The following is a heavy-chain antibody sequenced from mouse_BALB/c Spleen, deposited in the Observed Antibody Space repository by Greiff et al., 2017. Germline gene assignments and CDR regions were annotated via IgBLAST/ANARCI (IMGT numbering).Heavy chain of an antibody. CDR3: ARYEYGNWAWFAY. CDR1: GYTFSSYW. J-gene: IGHJ3*01. D-gene: IGHD2-10*02. CDR2: ILPGSGST. Sequence: QVQLKQSGAELMKPGASVKISCKATGYTFSSYWIEWVKQRPGHGLEWIGEILPGSGSTNYNEKFKGKATFTADTSSNIAYMQLSSLTSEDSAVYYCARYEYGNWAWFAYWGQGTLVTVSA. V-gene: IGHV1-9*01.